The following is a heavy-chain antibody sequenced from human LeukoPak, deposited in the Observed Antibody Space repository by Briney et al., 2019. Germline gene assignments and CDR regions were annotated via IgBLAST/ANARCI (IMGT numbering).Heavy chain of an antibody. CDR2: TYYRSKWYN. V-gene: IGHV6-1*01. J-gene: IGHJ3*02. CDR1: GDXVSSSSAA. D-gene: IGHD6-13*01. Sequence: SQTLSLTCAISGDXVSSSSAAWNWIRQSPSRGLEWLGRTYYRSKWYNDYAVSVKSRITINPDTSKNQFSLQLNSVTPEDTAVYYCARDYSSSWYVAFDIWGQGTMVTVSS. CDR3: ARDYSSSWYVAFDI.